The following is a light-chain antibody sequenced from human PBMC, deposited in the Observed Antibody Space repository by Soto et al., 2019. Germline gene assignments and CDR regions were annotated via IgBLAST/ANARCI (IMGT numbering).Light chain of an antibody. Sequence: DIQMTQSPSIVSASVGGRVTITCRAYHDISPWLAWYQQRPGRAPKVLISKASSLQSGVPSRFRGSGSGTEFTLTINGLQPDDFATYYCEQYHSHPYTFGQGTKVEIK. CDR1: HDISPW. J-gene: IGKJ2*01. CDR3: EQYHSHPYT. V-gene: IGKV1-5*03. CDR2: KAS.